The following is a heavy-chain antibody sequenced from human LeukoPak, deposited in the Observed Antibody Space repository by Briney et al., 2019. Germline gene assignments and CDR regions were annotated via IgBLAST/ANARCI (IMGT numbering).Heavy chain of an antibody. Sequence: GGSLRLSCAASGFTFSSYWMHWVRQAPGKGLVWVSRINSDGSSTSYADSVKGRFTISRDNAKNTLYLQMNSLRAEDTAVYYCARVGYYYDSSGYANWEGAAGYYYMDVWGKGTTVTVSS. D-gene: IGHD3-22*01. CDR2: INSDGSST. CDR1: GFTFSSYW. CDR3: ARVGYYYDSSGYANWEGAAGYYYMDV. V-gene: IGHV3-74*01. J-gene: IGHJ6*03.